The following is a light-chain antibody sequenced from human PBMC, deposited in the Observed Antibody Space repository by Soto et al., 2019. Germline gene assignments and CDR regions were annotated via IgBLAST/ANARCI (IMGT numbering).Light chain of an antibody. CDR2: TAS. Sequence: DIQFTQSPSFPSASVGDRVTITLRASQGISNYLAWYQQKAGKAPKLLIHTASTLQNGVPSRFSGSGSGTEFTLTISSLQPDDLAAYYCQQYNSFPWTFGQGTKVDIK. CDR3: QQYNSFPWT. V-gene: IGKV1-9*01. J-gene: IGKJ1*01. CDR1: QGISNY.